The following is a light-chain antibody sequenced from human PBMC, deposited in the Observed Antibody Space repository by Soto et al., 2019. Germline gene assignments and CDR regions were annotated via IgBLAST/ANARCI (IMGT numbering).Light chain of an antibody. V-gene: IGKV3-20*01. CDR1: QSVRSGS. CDR2: GAS. Sequence: EIVLTQSPVTLSLTPGEGATLSCRASQSVRSGSFAWYQQKPGQAPSLLIYGASSRATDIPDRVSGSGYGTDFILTISRLEHEDFSVYYCQHYGDSPHTFGQGTKLEIK. J-gene: IGKJ2*01. CDR3: QHYGDSPHT.